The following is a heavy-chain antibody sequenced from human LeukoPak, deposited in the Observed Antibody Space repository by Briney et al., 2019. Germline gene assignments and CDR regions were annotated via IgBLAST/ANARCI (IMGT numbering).Heavy chain of an antibody. J-gene: IGHJ6*02. D-gene: IGHD2-21*02. CDR2: IYSGGST. CDR1: GFTFSAYW. CDR3: ARDPPCGGDCYSYYYYGMDV. V-gene: IGHV3-66*01. Sequence: GGSLRLSCAASGFTFSAYWMSWVRQAPGKGLEWVSVIYSGGSTYYADSVKGRFTISRDNSKNTLYLQMNSLRAEDTAVYYCARDPPCGGDCYSYYYYGMDVWGQGTTVTVSS.